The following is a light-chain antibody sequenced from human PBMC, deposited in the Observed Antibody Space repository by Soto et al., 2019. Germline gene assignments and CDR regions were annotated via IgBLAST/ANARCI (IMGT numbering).Light chain of an antibody. CDR1: QSVSTY. V-gene: IGKV3-11*01. J-gene: IGKJ5*01. CDR2: DAS. CDR3: QQRSNRPIT. Sequence: EVVLTQSPATLSLSPGERATLSCRASQSVSTYLAWYQQKPGQAPRLLIYDASNRATDIPVRFSGSESGTDFTLTIGSLEPEDFAVYYCQQRSNRPITFGQGTRLEI.